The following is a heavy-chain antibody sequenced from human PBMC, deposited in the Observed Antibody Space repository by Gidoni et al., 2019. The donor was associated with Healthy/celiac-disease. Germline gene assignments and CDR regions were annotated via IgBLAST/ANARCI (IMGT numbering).Heavy chain of an antibody. CDR1: GFTFDDYA. J-gene: IGHJ4*02. Sequence: EVQLVESGGGLVQPGRSLRRSCAAAGFTFDDYAMHWVRQAPGKGLEWVSGISWNSGSIGYADSVKGRFTISRDNAKNSLYLQMNSLRAEDTALYYCAKDMDLAAAGHFDYWGQGTLVTVSS. V-gene: IGHV3-9*01. D-gene: IGHD6-13*01. CDR3: AKDMDLAAAGHFDY. CDR2: ISWNSGSI.